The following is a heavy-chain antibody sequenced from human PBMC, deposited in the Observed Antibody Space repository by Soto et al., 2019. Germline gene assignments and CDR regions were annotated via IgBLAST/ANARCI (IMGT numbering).Heavy chain of an antibody. CDR2: ITWNSDEI. CDR1: GFTFDDYA. CDR3: AASRGYDSSGYSGYYYGMDV. D-gene: IGHD3-22*01. J-gene: IGHJ6*02. Sequence: DVQLVESGGGLVQPGRSLRLSCAASGFTFDDYAMHWVRKRPGRGLEWVSGITWNSDEIGYPDSVKGRFSISRDNAKKYLYLQMNSLRPDDTALYYCAASRGYDSSGYSGYYYGMDVWGQGTTVTVSS. V-gene: IGHV3-9*01.